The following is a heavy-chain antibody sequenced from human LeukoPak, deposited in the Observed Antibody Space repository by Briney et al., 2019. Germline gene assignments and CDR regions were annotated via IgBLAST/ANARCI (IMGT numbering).Heavy chain of an antibody. D-gene: IGHD4-17*01. V-gene: IGHV3-48*03. CDR3: ASPTVTGH. CDR1: GFTFSTYE. Sequence: PGGSLRLSCTASGFTFSTYEMNWVRQAPGKGLEWVSYISGSGRTIYYADSVKGRFTISRDNAKNSLCLQMNSLRTEDTPVYYCASPTVTGHWGRGPLVTVSS. J-gene: IGHJ4*02. CDR2: ISGSGRTI.